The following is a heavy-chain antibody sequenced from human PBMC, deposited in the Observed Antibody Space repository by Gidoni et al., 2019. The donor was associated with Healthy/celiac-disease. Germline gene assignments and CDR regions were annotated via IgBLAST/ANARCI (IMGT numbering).Heavy chain of an antibody. V-gene: IGHV3-23*01. CDR3: ANRPIRDWQMG. CDR1: GFTFSSYA. CDR2: ISGSGSST. Sequence: EVQLLESGGGLVQPGGSLRLSGAASGFTFSSYAMSWGRQAPGKGLEWGSAISGSGSSTYYADSVKGRFTISRDNSKNTLYLQMNSLRAEDTAVYYCANRPIRDWQMGWGQGTLVTVSS. J-gene: IGHJ4*02. D-gene: IGHD3-9*01.